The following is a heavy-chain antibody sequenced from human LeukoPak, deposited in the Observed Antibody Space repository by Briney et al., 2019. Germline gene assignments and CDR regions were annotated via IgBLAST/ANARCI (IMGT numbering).Heavy chain of an antibody. J-gene: IGHJ4*02. CDR3: AGHHPRNTVDF. CDR2: ISDIGSI. V-gene: IGHV4-59*08. Sequence: PSETLSLTCTVSGGSISSFYWSWVRQPPGKGLEWIAYISDIGSINYNPSLKSRVTISLDTSKNQFSLKLSSVTAADTAVYYCAGHHPRNTVDFWGQGTLVTVSS. D-gene: IGHD2/OR15-2a*01. CDR1: GGSISSFY.